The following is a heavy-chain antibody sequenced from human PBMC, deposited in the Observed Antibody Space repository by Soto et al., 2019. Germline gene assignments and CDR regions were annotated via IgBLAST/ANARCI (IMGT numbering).Heavy chain of an antibody. CDR3: TTVDKPVNTVYYYYGMDV. CDR2: IKSKTDGGTT. D-gene: IGHD2-2*02. CDR1: GFTFSNPW. Sequence: VGSLRLPCAVSGFTFSNPWINWVRQAPRKGLEWGGRIKSKTDGGTTDYAAPVKGRFTISRDDSKNTLYLQMNSLKTEDTAVYYCTTVDKPVNTVYYYYGMDVWGQGTTVTVS. V-gene: IGHV3-15*07. J-gene: IGHJ6*02.